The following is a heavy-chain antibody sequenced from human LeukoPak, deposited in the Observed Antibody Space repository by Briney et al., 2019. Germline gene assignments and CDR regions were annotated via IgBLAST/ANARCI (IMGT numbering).Heavy chain of an antibody. CDR2: IIPILGIA. Sequence: SVKVSCKASGGTFSSYTISWVRQAPGQGLEWMGRIIPILGIANYAQKFQGRVTITADKSTSTAYMELSSLRSEDTAVYYSARAHDHNWFDPWGQGTLVTVSS. D-gene: IGHD1-1*01. CDR1: GGTFSSYT. V-gene: IGHV1-69*02. J-gene: IGHJ5*02. CDR3: ARAHDHNWFDP.